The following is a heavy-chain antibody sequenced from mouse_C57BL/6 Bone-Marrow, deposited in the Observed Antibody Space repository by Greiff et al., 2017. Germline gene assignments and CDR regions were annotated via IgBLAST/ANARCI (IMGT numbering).Heavy chain of an antibody. CDR1: GFTFSSYG. J-gene: IGHJ2*01. CDR3: ARHTVDY. V-gene: IGHV5-6*01. Sequence: EVKLVESGGDLVKPGGSLKLSCAASGFTFSSYGMSWVRQTPDKRLEWVATISSGGSYTYYPDSVKGRFTISRDNAKNTLYLQMSSLKSEVTAMYYCARHTVDYWGQGTTLTVSS. CDR2: ISSGGSYT.